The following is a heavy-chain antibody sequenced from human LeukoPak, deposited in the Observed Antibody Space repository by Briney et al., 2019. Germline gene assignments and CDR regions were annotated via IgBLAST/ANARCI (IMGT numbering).Heavy chain of an antibody. CDR3: ARVRSSGWALPTY. D-gene: IGHD6-19*01. V-gene: IGHV4-34*01. CDR2: INHSGST. CDR1: GGSFSGYY. Sequence: PSETPSLTCAVYGGSFSGYYWSWIRQPPGKGLEWIGEINHSGSTNYNPSLKSRVTISVDTSKNQFSLKLSSVTAADTAVYYCARVRSSGWALPTYWGQGTLVTVSS. J-gene: IGHJ4*02.